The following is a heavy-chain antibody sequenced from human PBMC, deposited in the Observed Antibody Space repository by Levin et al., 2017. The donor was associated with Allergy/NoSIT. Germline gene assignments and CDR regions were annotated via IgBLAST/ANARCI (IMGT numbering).Heavy chain of an antibody. V-gene: IGHV1-2*02. D-gene: IGHD2-8*01. CDR1: EYTFTAFY. CDR2: IKPNNGAT. J-gene: IGHJ5*01. CDR3: ATSDVIMATTSLDS. Sequence: GESLKISCKASEYTFTAFYFHWVLQAPGRGLEWMGWIKPNNGATVYAPRFQGRVIMTRETSVTTIYMELSSLISDDTAVYYCATSDVIMATTSLDSWGQGTLVSVSS.